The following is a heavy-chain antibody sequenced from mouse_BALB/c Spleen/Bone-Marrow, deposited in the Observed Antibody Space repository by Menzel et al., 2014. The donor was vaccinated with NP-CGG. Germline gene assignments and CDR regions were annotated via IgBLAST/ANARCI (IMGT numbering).Heavy chain of an antibody. J-gene: IGHJ4*01. Sequence: EVQGVESGGGLVKPGGSLKLSCAASGFTFSSYAMSWVRQTPEKRLEWVASISSGGSTYYPDSVKSRFTISRDNARNILYLQMSSLRSEDTAMYYCAREGGTTAHYYAMDYWGQGTSVTVSS. CDR1: GFTFSSYA. CDR3: AREGGTTAHYYAMDY. CDR2: ISSGGST. D-gene: IGHD1-2*01. V-gene: IGHV5-6-5*01.